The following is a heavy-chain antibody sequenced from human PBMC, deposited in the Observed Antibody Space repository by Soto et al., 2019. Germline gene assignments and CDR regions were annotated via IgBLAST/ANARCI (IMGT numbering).Heavy chain of an antibody. J-gene: IGHJ4*02. CDR3: ARRRWSGSGTYYFDY. CDR2: IYYSGST. Sequence: PSETLSLTCTVSGGSISSYYWSWIRQPPGKGLEWIGYIYYSGSTNYNPSLKSRVTISVDTSKNQFSLKLSSVTAADTAVYYCARRRWSGSGTYYFDYWGQGTLVTVSS. V-gene: IGHV4-59*08. D-gene: IGHD3-10*01. CDR1: GGSISSYY.